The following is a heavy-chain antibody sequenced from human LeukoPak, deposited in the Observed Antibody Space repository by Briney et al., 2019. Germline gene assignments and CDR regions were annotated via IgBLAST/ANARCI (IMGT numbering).Heavy chain of an antibody. CDR3: ARDYYDSSGYRTPFDY. CDR2: IYSGGTT. V-gene: IGHV3-53*04. J-gene: IGHJ4*02. D-gene: IGHD3-22*01. CDR1: GFTFSSYS. Sequence: GGSLRLSCAASGFTFSSYSMNWVRQAPGKGLEWVSVIYSGGTTYYADSVKGRFTISRHNSKNTLYLQMSSLRAEDTALYYCARDYYDSSGYRTPFDYWGQGTLVTVSS.